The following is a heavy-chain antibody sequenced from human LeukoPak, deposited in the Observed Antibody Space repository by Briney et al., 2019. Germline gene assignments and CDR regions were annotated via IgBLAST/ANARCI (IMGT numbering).Heavy chain of an antibody. CDR2: IYTSGST. V-gene: IGHV4-4*07. D-gene: IGHD3-16*01. CDR1: GGSIRSYY. Sequence: SETLSLTCTVSGGSIRSYYWTWIRQPAGKALEWIGRIYTSGSTNYNPSLKSRVTISVDTSKNLFSLKLTSVTAADTAVYHCARGDYDLNYFDYWGQGTLVTVSS. CDR3: ARGDYDLNYFDY. J-gene: IGHJ4*02.